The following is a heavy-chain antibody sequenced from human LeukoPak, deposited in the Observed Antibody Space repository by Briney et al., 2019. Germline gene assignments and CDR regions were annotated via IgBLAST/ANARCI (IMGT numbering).Heavy chain of an antibody. CDR3: ARDLDGYSILDY. V-gene: IGHV3-48*03. CDR1: GFTFSSYA. Sequence: GGSLRLSCAASGFTFSSYAMSWVRQAPGKGLEWVSYISSSGSTIYYADSVKGRFTISRDNAKNSLYLQMNSLRAEDTAVYYCARDLDGYSILDYWGQGTLVTVSS. D-gene: IGHD5-24*01. J-gene: IGHJ4*02. CDR2: ISSSGSTI.